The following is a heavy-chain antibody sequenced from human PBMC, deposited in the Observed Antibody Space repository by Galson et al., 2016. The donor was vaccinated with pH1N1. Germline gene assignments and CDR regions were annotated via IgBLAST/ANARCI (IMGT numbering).Heavy chain of an antibody. V-gene: IGHV3-74*01. CDR1: GFIFSDYW. J-gene: IGHJ4*02. Sequence: SLRLSCAASGFIFSDYWMHWVRRGPETGLEWVSRINSDSSFTRYTDSVKGRFTISRDNAKNTVYLQMNSLRAEDTAVYYCARSPYSINWYYSFWGQGIRVTVSS. D-gene: IGHD6-13*01. CDR2: INSDSSFT. CDR3: ARSPYSINWYYSF.